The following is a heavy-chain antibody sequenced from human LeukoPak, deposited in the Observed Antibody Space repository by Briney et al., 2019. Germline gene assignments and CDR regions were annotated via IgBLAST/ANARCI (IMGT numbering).Heavy chain of an antibody. CDR2: IYPGDSDT. J-gene: IGHJ4*02. CDR3: ARRNLGDYSDY. V-gene: IGHV5-51*01. D-gene: IGHD2-15*01. Sequence: GESLKTSCKGSGYSFTTYWIVWVRQVPGKGLEWMGIIYPGDSDTRYSPSFQGQVTISADKSISTAYLQWSSLKASDTAMYYCARRNLGDYSDYWGQGTLITVSS. CDR1: GYSFTTYW.